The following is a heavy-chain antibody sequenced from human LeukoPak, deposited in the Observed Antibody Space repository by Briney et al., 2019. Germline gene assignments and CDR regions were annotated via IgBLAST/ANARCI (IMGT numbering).Heavy chain of an antibody. CDR2: ISSSSSYI. V-gene: IGHV3-21*01. J-gene: IGHJ4*02. Sequence: GGSLRLSCAASGVTSVSYIMKLGRQAPGKGLEWVSSISSSSSYIYYADSMKGRFTISRDNAKNSLYLQLNSLTAEDTAVYYCARALYSSAWQFDYWGQGTLVTVSS. D-gene: IGHD6-25*01. CDR3: ARALYSSAWQFDY. CDR1: GVTSVSYI.